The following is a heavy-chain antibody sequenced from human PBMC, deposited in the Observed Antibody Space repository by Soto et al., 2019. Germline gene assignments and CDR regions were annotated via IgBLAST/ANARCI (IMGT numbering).Heavy chain of an antibody. CDR3: ERVREGPNSLPTGLDF. J-gene: IGHJ4*02. V-gene: IGHV4-34*01. CDR1: GGSFSGYY. CDR2: INHSGST. Sequence: SETLSLTCAVYGGSFSGYYWSWIRQPPGKGLEWIGEINHSGSTNYNPSLKSRAIILIDKSKNQVSLQLNSVTGADTAVYYCERVREGPNSLPTGLDFWGQGTLVTVSS. D-gene: IGHD3-9*01.